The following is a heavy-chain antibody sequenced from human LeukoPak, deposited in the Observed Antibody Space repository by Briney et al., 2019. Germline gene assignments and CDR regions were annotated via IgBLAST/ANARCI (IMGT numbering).Heavy chain of an antibody. CDR2: IYYSGST. J-gene: IGHJ4*02. V-gene: IGHV4-61*01. Sequence: KPSETLSLTCTVSGGSISSGSYYWSWIRQPPGKGLEWIGYIYYSGSTRYKSSLKSRVTISVDTSKNQFSLKLSSVTAADTAVYYCARGKEVITMLRGLKPGYYFDYWGQGTLVTVSS. CDR1: GGSISSGSYY. CDR3: ARGKEVITMLRGLKPGYYFDY. D-gene: IGHD3-10*01.